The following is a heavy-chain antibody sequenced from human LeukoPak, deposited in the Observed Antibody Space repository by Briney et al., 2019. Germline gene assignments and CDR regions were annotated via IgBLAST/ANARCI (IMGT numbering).Heavy chain of an antibody. V-gene: IGHV3-23*01. CDR2: ITPSGDNT. CDR1: GFIFSSYP. J-gene: IGHJ3*02. Sequence: GGSLRLSCTASGFIFSSYPMTWVRQAPGKGLEWVSAITPSGDNTYYADCVKGRFTFSRDNSKNTLYLEMNSLRVEDTAVYYCAKRLYSSGWSAFDIWGQGTMVSVSS. CDR3: AKRLYSSGWSAFDI. D-gene: IGHD6-19*01.